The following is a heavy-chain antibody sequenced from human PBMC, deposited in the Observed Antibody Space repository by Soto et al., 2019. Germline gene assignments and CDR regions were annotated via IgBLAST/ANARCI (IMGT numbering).Heavy chain of an antibody. V-gene: IGHV3-23*01. CDR3: AKPLEGPDAFDI. Sequence: GGSLRLSCAASGFTFSSYAMSWVRQAPGKGLEWVSAISGSGGSTYYADSVKGRLTISRDNSKNTLYLQMNSLRAEDTAVYYCAKPLEGPDAFDIWGQGTMVTVSS. CDR2: ISGSGGST. CDR1: GFTFSSYA. J-gene: IGHJ3*02.